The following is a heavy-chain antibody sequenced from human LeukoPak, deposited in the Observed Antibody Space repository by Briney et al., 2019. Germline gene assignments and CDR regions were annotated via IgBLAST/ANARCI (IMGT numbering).Heavy chain of an antibody. V-gene: IGHV4-38-2*01. CDR1: GYSVSSAYY. D-gene: IGHD1-14*01. J-gene: IGHJ4*02. CDR2: IYPSGTT. CDR3: ARRPESPITGFDF. Sequence: SETLSLTCAVSGYSVSSAYYWAWIRQPPGAGLEWIGSIYPSGTTYYKSSLRSRLIISIDASKNQFSLRLSSVTAADTAMYYCARRPESPITGFDFWGRGALVAVSS.